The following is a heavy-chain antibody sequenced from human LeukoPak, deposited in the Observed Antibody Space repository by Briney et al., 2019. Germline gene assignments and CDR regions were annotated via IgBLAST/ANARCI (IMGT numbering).Heavy chain of an antibody. D-gene: IGHD3/OR15-3a*01. CDR3: ARERTGYYYYGMDV. Sequence: GGSLRLSCAASGFTFSSYAMHWVRQAPGKGLEWVAVISYDGSNKYYADSVKGRFTISRDNSKNTLYLQMNSLRAEDTAVYYCARERTGYYYYGMDVWGKGTTVTVSS. V-gene: IGHV3-30*04. CDR1: GFTFSSYA. J-gene: IGHJ6*04. CDR2: ISYDGSNK.